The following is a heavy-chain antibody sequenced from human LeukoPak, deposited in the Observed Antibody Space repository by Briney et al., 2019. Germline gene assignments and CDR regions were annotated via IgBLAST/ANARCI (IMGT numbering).Heavy chain of an antibody. CDR3: ASMGSSSWYFGY. Sequence: PSETLSLTCTVSGGSISTSDFYWGWVRQPPGKRLEWIGYIYYSGSTNYNPSLKSRVTISVDTSKNQFSLKLSSVTAADTAVYYCASMGSSSWYFGYWGQGTLVTVSS. D-gene: IGHD6-13*01. CDR1: GGSISTSDFY. CDR2: IYYSGST. J-gene: IGHJ4*02. V-gene: IGHV4-61*05.